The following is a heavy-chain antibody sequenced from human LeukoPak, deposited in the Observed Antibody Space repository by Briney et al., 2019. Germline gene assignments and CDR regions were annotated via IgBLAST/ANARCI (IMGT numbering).Heavy chain of an antibody. CDR1: GGSLSSISNY. Sequence: SETRSLTCNVPGGSLSSISNYWGWIRQPPVNGLEWIGSIYYSGSTYYNPSLKSRVTISVDTSKNQFSLKLSSVTAADTAVYYCARRALHNWFDPWGQGTLVTVSS. D-gene: IGHD1-26*01. CDR2: IYYSGST. CDR3: ARRALHNWFDP. V-gene: IGHV4-39*01. J-gene: IGHJ5*02.